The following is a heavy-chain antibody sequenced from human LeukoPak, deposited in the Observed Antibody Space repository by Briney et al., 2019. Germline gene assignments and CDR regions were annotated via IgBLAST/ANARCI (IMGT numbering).Heavy chain of an antibody. Sequence: SETLSLTCTVSGGSISSSSYYWGWIRQPPGKGLEWIGSIYYSGSTYYNPSLKSRVTISVDTSKNQFSLKLSSVTAADTAVYYCARVGGAAAGPYYYYYMDVWGKGTTVTVSS. CDR2: IYYSGST. D-gene: IGHD6-13*01. J-gene: IGHJ6*03. CDR3: ARVGGAAAGPYYYYYMDV. V-gene: IGHV4-39*07. CDR1: GGSISSSSYY.